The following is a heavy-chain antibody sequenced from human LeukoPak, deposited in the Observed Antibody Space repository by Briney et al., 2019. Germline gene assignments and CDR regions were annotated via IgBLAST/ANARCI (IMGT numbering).Heavy chain of an antibody. CDR3: ARVGKQLGYYFDY. V-gene: IGHV4-30-4*01. CDR1: GGSISSGDYY. Sequence: PSETLSLTCTVSGGSISSGDYYWSWIRQPPGKGLEWIGYIYYSGSIYYNPSLKSRVTISVDTSKNQFSLKLSSVTAADTAVYYCARVGKQLGYYFDYWGQGTLVTVSS. CDR2: IYYSGSI. J-gene: IGHJ4*02. D-gene: IGHD6-13*01.